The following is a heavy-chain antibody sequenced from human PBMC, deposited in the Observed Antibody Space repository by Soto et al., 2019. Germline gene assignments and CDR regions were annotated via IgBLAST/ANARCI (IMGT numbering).Heavy chain of an antibody. J-gene: IGHJ6*02. Sequence: PGGSLRLSCAASGFTFSSYWMSWVRQAPGKGLEWVANIKQDGSEKYYVDSVKGRFTISRDNAKNSLYLQMNSLRAEDTAVYYCARDSKIFGVVNTWGGMDVWGQGTTVTVSS. V-gene: IGHV3-7*01. CDR3: ARDSKIFGVVNTWGGMDV. CDR2: IKQDGSEK. CDR1: GFTFSSYW. D-gene: IGHD3-3*01.